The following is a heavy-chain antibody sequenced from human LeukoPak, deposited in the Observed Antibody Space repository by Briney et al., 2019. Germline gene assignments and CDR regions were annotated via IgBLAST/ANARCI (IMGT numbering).Heavy chain of an antibody. D-gene: IGHD3-22*01. CDR3: ARDPSYYYDSSGYFDY. Sequence: PGGSLRLSCAASGFTFSSYSMNWVRQAPGKGLEWVSSISSSSSYICYADSVKGRFTISRDNAKNSLYLQMDSLRAEDTAVYYCARDPSYYYDSSGYFDYWGQGTLVTVSS. J-gene: IGHJ4*02. V-gene: IGHV3-21*01. CDR1: GFTFSSYS. CDR2: ISSSSSYI.